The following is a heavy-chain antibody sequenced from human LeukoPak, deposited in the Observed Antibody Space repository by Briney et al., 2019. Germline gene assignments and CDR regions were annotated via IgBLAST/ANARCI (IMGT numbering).Heavy chain of an antibody. D-gene: IGHD3-3*01. CDR1: GFTVSSNY. V-gene: IGHV3-7*01. CDR2: IKQDGSEK. Sequence: GGSLRLSCAASGFTVSSNYMSWVRQAPGKGLEWVANIKQDGSEKYYVDSVKGRFTISRDNAKNSLYLQMNSLRAEDTAVYFCARGYDFWYWGQGTLVTVSS. J-gene: IGHJ4*02. CDR3: ARGYDFWY.